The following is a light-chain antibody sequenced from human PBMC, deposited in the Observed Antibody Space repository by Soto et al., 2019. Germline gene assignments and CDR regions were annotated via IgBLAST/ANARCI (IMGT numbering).Light chain of an antibody. J-gene: IGLJ1*01. CDR1: SSDVGGYNY. Sequence: QSALTQPASVSGSPGQSITISCTGTSSDVGGYNYVSWYQQHPGKAPKLMIYDVSNRPSGVSNRFSGSKSGNTDSLTISGLQAEDEADYYCSSYTSSSTLDVFGTGTKLTVL. V-gene: IGLV2-14*01. CDR2: DVS. CDR3: SSYTSSSTLDV.